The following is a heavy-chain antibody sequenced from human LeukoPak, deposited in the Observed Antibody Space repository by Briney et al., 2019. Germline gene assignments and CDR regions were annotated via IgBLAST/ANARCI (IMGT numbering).Heavy chain of an antibody. D-gene: IGHD2-21*02. CDR1: GGSFSGYY. Sequence: SETLSLTCAVYGGSFSGYYWSWIRQPPGKGLEWIGEINHSGSTNYNPSLKSRVTISVDTSKNQFSLKLSSVTAVDTAVYYCARVGDPFDYWGQGTLVTVSS. J-gene: IGHJ4*02. CDR2: INHSGST. V-gene: IGHV4-34*01. CDR3: ARVGDPFDY.